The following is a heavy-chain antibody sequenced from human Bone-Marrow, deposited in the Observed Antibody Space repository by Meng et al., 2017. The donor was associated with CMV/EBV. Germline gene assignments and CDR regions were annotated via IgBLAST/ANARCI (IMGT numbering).Heavy chain of an antibody. D-gene: IGHD3-22*01. J-gene: IGHJ6*02. Sequence: GGSLRLSCAASGFTFSSYAMSWVRQAPGKGLEWVAFIRYDGSNKYYADSVKGRFTISRDNSKNTLYLQMNSLRAEDTAVYYCASKESYFYDSNYYGMDVWGQGTTVTVSS. CDR2: IRYDGSNK. V-gene: IGHV3-30*02. CDR1: GFTFSSYA. CDR3: ASKESYFYDSNYYGMDV.